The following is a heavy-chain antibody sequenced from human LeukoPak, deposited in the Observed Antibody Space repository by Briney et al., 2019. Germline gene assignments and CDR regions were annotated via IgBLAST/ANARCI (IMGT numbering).Heavy chain of an antibody. CDR3: ARKHSSGWLFDY. J-gene: IGHJ4*02. V-gene: IGHV4-59*01. D-gene: IGHD6-19*01. CDR2: IYYTGSTRST. CDR1: GGSITSYY. Sequence: SETLSLTCSVSGGSITSYYWSWIRQPPGKGLEWIGYIYYTGSTRSTNYNPSLRSRVTISEDTSENQFSLSLSSVTAADTAVYFCARKHSSGWLFDYWGQGALVTVSS.